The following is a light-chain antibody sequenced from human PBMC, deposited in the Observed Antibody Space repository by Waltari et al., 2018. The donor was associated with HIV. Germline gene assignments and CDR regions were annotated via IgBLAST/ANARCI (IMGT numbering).Light chain of an antibody. V-gene: IGKV1-27*01. CDR3: QKYDSAPWT. CDR1: QDISDY. CDR2: AAS. J-gene: IGKJ1*01. Sequence: DIQMTQSPSSLSASVGDRITITCRASQDISDYLAWYQQKAGKVPKVLIYAASTLQSGVPSRFSGSGSGTDFTLTISRLQPEDVAMYYCQKYDSAPWTFGPGTTVEIK.